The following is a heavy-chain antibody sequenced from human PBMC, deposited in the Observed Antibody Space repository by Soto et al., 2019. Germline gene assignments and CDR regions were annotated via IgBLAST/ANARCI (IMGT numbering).Heavy chain of an antibody. Sequence: SETLSLTCSVSGGSIGSGDYYWSWIRQSPGKGLEWIGYIYYSGNTYYNPSLKSRVTISVDTSNNQLSLKLRSVTAADTAVYYCARHDGFSSGWIIDYWGHGTLVTVSS. CDR2: IYYSGNT. D-gene: IGHD6-19*01. J-gene: IGHJ4*01. CDR1: GGSIGSGDYY. V-gene: IGHV4-30-4*01. CDR3: ARHDGFSSGWIIDY.